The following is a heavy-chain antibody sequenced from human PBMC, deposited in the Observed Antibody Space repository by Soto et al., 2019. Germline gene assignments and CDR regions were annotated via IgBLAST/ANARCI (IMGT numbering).Heavy chain of an antibody. J-gene: IGHJ5*02. CDR3: TKDTYGAVAGTRRFGP. Sequence: EVQLLESGGDLVQPGGSLRLSCEASGFTFNSYAMNWVRQTPGKRLEWVSGISGSGSATFYADSVKGRFTISRDNSKNTLYLQMNNLRTEDTALYYCTKDTYGAVAGTRRFGPRAQGTLVTVSS. CDR2: ISGSGSAT. D-gene: IGHD6-19*01. CDR1: GFTFNSYA. V-gene: IGHV3-23*01.